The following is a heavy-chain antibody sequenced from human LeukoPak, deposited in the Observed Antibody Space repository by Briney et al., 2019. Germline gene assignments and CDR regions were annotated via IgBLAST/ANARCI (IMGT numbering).Heavy chain of an antibody. J-gene: IGHJ5*02. D-gene: IGHD6-13*01. V-gene: IGHV3-30*02. CDR1: GFTFSSYS. Sequence: GGSLRLSCAASGFTFSSYSMNWVRQAPGKGLEWVAFIRYDGSNEYYSDSVKGRFTISRDNSKNTLYVQMNRLRGDDTAVYYCAKDWGSWANWFDAWGQGTLVTVSS. CDR2: IRYDGSNE. CDR3: AKDWGSWANWFDA.